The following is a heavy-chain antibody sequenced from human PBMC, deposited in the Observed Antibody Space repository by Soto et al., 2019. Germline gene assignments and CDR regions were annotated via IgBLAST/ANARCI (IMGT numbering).Heavy chain of an antibody. V-gene: IGHV1-69*12. D-gene: IGHD6-19*01. J-gene: IGHJ6*02. CDR3: ASWWKEAGIGGNYYYGMDV. CDR1: GGTFSNYA. Sequence: QVQLVQSGAEVKKPGSSVKVSCKASGGTFSNYAFSWVRQAPGQGLEWLGGIMPIFGRPDYEQKFRDRVTITAGESRSTAHMELTSLRSEDTAVYYCASWWKEAGIGGNYYYGMDVWGQGTTVTVSS. CDR2: IMPIFGRP.